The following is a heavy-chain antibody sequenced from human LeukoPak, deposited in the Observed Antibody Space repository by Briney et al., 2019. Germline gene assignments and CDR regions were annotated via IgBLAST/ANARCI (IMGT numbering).Heavy chain of an antibody. CDR1: GFTFSSYA. D-gene: IGHD2-2*01. CDR3: AKDPLLDTSSTSEWLDP. Sequence: GGSLRLSCAASGFTFSSYAMSWVRQAPGKGLEWVSAISGSGGSTYYADSVKGRFTISRDNSKNTLYLQMNSLRAEDTAVYYCAKDPLLDTSSTSEWLDPWGQGTLVTVSS. CDR2: ISGSGGST. V-gene: IGHV3-23*01. J-gene: IGHJ5*02.